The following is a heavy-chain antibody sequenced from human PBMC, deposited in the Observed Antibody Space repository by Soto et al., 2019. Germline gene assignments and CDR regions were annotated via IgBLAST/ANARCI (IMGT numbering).Heavy chain of an antibody. D-gene: IGHD2-2*01. Sequence: SETLSLTCTVSGGSISSGDYYWSWIRQPPGKGLEWIGYIYYTGRTYYNPSLKSRLTISVDTSKNQFSLKLSSVTAADTAVYYCARPIVVVPAAKRGGPFDIWGQGTMVTVSS. V-gene: IGHV4-30-4*01. CDR1: GGSISSGDYY. J-gene: IGHJ3*02. CDR3: ARPIVVVPAAKRGGPFDI. CDR2: IYYTGRT.